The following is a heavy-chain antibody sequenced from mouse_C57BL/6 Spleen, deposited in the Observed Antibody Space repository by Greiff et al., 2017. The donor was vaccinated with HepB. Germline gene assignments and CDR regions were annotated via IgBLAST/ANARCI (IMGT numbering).Heavy chain of an antibody. CDR3: ARSPDGYFDY. CDR1: GFNIKDYY. J-gene: IGHJ2*01. Sequence: VQLQQSGAELVKPGASVKLSCTASGFNIKDYYMHWVKQRTEQGLEWIGRIDPEDGETKCAPKFQGKATITADTSSNTAYLQLSSLTSEDTAVYYCARSPDGYFDYWGQGTTLTVSS. V-gene: IGHV14-2*01. CDR2: IDPEDGET.